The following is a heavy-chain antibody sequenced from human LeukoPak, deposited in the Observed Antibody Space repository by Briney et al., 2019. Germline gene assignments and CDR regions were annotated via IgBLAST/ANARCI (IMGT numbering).Heavy chain of an antibody. CDR2: FDPEDGET. D-gene: IGHD6-19*01. J-gene: IGHJ3*02. CDR1: GYTLTELS. V-gene: IGHV1-24*01. CDR3: ATVITGAFRAVAGSASAPTLI. Sequence: ASVKVSCKVSGYTLTELSMHWVRQAPGKGLEWMGGFDPEDGETIYAQKFQGRVTMTEDTSTDTAYMELSSLRSEDTAAYYCATVITGAFRAVAGSASAPTLIW.